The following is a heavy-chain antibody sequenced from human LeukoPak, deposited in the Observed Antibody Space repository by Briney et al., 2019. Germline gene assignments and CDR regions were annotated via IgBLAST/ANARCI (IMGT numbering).Heavy chain of an antibody. D-gene: IGHD6-13*01. J-gene: IGHJ4*02. V-gene: IGHV3-30*18. CDR1: GFTFSSYA. CDR2: ISYDGSNK. Sequence: GGSLRLSCAASGFTFSSYAMHWVRQAPGKGLEWGAVISYDGSNKYYADFVKGRFTISRDSSKNTLYLQVNSLRAEDTAVYYCAKEGLGSSWNPNYFDYWGQGTLVTVSS. CDR3: AKEGLGSSWNPNYFDY.